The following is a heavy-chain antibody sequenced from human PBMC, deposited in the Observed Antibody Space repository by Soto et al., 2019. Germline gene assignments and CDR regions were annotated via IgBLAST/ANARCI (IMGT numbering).Heavy chain of an antibody. CDR2: IYSGGRT. CDR1: GFTXSSND. CDR3: ATRPLLPGAP. V-gene: IGHV3-53*01. Sequence: EVQLVESGGGLIQPGGSLRLSCAASGFTXSSNDMNWVRQAPGKGLEWVSLIYSGGRTYYADSVKGRFTISRDNSKNTVYLQMSSLRAEDTAVYYCATRPLLPGAPWGQGTMVSVSS. D-gene: IGHD3-22*01. J-gene: IGHJ3*01.